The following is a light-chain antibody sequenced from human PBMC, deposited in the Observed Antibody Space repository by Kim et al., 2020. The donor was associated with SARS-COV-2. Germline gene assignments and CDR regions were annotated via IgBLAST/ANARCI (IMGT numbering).Light chain of an antibody. CDR1: SSNIGSNT. J-gene: IGLJ7*01. CDR3: AAWDDSLNGPV. CDR2: SNN. Sequence: GRRVTISCSESSSNIGSNTVNWYQHLQGPAPKLLIYSNNQRPSGVPDRFSGSKSGTSASLAISGLQSEDEADYYCAAWDDSLNGPVFGGGTQLTVL. V-gene: IGLV1-44*01.